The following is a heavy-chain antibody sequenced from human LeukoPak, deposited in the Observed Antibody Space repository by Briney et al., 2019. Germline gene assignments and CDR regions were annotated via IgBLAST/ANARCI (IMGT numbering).Heavy chain of an antibody. D-gene: IGHD4-23*01. V-gene: IGHV1-46*01. CDR2: INPSGGST. Sequence: VASVKVSCKASGYTFTSYYMHWVRQAPGQGLEWMGIINPSGGSTSYAQKFQGRVTITRDMSTSTDYMELSSLRSEDTAVYYCARDNSVEDTAWWFDPWGQGTLVTVSS. CDR3: ARDNSVEDTAWWFDP. CDR1: GYTFTSYY. J-gene: IGHJ5*02.